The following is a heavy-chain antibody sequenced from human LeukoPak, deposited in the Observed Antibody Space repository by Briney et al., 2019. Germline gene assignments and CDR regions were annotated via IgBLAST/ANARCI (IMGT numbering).Heavy chain of an antibody. D-gene: IGHD6-19*01. CDR1: GFTFSSYA. V-gene: IGHV3-30*04. CDR3: ARETYSSGWYPSTNFDY. CDR2: ISYDGSNK. J-gene: IGHJ4*02. Sequence: GGSLRLSCAASGFTFSSYAMHWVRQAPGKGLEWVAVISYDGSNKYYADSVKGRFTISRDNSKNTLYLQMNSLRAEDTAVYYCARETYSSGWYPSTNFDYWGQGTLVTVSS.